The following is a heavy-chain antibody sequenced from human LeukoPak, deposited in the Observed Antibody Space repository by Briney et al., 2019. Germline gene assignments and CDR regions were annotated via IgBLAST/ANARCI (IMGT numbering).Heavy chain of an antibody. CDR3: AREYDSSGYYLISY. V-gene: IGHV3-64D*06. D-gene: IGHD3-22*01. CDR2: ISSNGGTT. Sequence: PGGSLRLSCSASGFTFSSYAMHWVRQAPGKGLEYVSAISSNGGTTYYADSGRGRLTIPRDHSKNTLYLQMSSLRAEDTSVYYCAREYDSSGYYLISYWGQGTLVTVSS. J-gene: IGHJ4*02. CDR1: GFTFSSYA.